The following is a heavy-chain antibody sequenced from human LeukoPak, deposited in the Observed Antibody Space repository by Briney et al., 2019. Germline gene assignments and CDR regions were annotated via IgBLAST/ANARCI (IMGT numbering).Heavy chain of an antibody. CDR2: VYTSGST. J-gene: IGHJ3*02. CDR3: ARGRYYYDSSGYSGAFDI. CDR1: GGSISSYY. V-gene: IGHV4-4*07. Sequence: SETLSLTCTVSGGSISSYYWSWIRQPAGKGLEWIGRVYTSGSTNYNPSLKSRVTMSVDTSKNQFSLKLSSVTAADTAVYYCARGRYYYDSSGYSGAFDIWGQGTTVTVSS. D-gene: IGHD3-22*01.